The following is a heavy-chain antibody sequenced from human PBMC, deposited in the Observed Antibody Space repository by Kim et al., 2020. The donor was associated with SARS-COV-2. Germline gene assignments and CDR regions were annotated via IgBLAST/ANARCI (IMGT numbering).Heavy chain of an antibody. J-gene: IGHJ4*02. CDR3: AGVGLASDYGDYAY. D-gene: IGHD4-17*01. CDR2: IYYSGST. CDR1: GGSISSGGYY. Sequence: SETLSLTCTVSGGSISSGGYYWSWTRQHPGKGLEWIGYIYYSGSTYYNPSLKSRVTISVDTSKNQFSLKLSSVTAADTAVYYCAGVGLASDYGDYAYWGQGTLVTVSS. V-gene: IGHV4-31*03.